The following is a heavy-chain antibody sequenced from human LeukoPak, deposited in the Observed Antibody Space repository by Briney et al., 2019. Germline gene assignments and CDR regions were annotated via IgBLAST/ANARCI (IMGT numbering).Heavy chain of an antibody. J-gene: IGHJ4*02. D-gene: IGHD2-8*02. Sequence: PGGSLTLSCAVSGFTFSSYSMSWVRQPPGMGLEWVLAISYSGTTTYYAAPVKGRFTISRDNHKHSLFQLMNGMRADTPPIYYWAKTGYGEDDGAGGVFDYGGQGTLVTVSS. CDR2: ISYSGTTT. CDR3: AKTGYGEDDGAGGVFDY. V-gene: IGHV3-23*01. CDR1: GFTFSSYS.